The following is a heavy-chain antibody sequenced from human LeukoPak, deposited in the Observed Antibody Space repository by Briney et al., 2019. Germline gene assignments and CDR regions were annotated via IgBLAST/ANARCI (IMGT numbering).Heavy chain of an antibody. Sequence: GASVKVSCQPSGYTFTGYYMHWVRQAPGQGLEWMGWVNPNSGGTNYAQKFQGRVTMTRDTSISTAYMELSRLRSDDTAVYYCARSRCSSTSCYRFDYWGQGTLVTVSS. V-gene: IGHV1-2*02. CDR3: ARSRCSSTSCYRFDY. D-gene: IGHD2-2*01. CDR2: VNPNSGGT. J-gene: IGHJ4*02. CDR1: GYTFTGYY.